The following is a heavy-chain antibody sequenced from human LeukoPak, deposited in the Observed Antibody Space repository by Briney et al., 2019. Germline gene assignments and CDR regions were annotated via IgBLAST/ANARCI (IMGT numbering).Heavy chain of an antibody. V-gene: IGHV4-34*01. CDR2: INHSGST. CDR1: GGSFSGCY. Sequence: SETLSLTCAVYGGSFSGCYWSWIRQPPGKGLEWIGEINHSGSTNYNPSLKSRVTISLDTSKHQFSLKLSSVTAADTAVYYCARLYDYGGKNFDLWGRGTLVTVSS. D-gene: IGHD4-23*01. J-gene: IGHJ2*01. CDR3: ARLYDYGGKNFDL.